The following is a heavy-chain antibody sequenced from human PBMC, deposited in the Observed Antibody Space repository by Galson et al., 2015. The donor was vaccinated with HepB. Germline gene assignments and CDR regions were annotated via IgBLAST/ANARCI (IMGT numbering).Heavy chain of an antibody. CDR3: TRDFAEMATDY. V-gene: IGHV3-48*02. CDR2: ISRSSIVI. D-gene: IGHD5-24*01. J-gene: IGHJ4*02. Sequence: SLRLSCAVSGFTFSDYRMNWVRQAPGKGLEWISYISRSSIVIYYADFVKGRFNISRDNAKNLLYLQMNSLTDEDTAVYYCTRDFAEMATDYWGQGTMVTVSS. CDR1: GFTFSDYR.